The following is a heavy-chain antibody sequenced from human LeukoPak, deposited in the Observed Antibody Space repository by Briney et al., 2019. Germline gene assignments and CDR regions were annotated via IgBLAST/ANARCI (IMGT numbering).Heavy chain of an antibody. Sequence: PGGSLRFSCAASGFTFDDYAMHWVRQAPGKGLEWVSGISWNSGSIGYADSVKGRFTISGDNAKNSLYLQMNSLRAEDTALYYCAKVYGSGSYAGEGIDYWGQGTLVTVSS. D-gene: IGHD3-10*01. V-gene: IGHV3-9*01. CDR1: GFTFDDYA. CDR2: ISWNSGSI. J-gene: IGHJ4*02. CDR3: AKVYGSGSYAGEGIDY.